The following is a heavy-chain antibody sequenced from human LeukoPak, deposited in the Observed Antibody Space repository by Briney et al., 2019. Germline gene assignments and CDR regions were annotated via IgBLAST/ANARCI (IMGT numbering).Heavy chain of an antibody. CDR1: GFTFSSYG. Sequence: GGSLRLSCAASGFTFSSYGTTWVRQAPGKGLEWVSSISGGGGSTNSADSVKGRFTISRDNSKNTLYLQMNSLRAEDTAVYYCAKSSYYDSSGYYREYYFDYWGQGTLVTVSS. CDR2: ISGGGGST. V-gene: IGHV3-23*01. J-gene: IGHJ4*02. CDR3: AKSSYYDSSGYYREYYFDY. D-gene: IGHD3-22*01.